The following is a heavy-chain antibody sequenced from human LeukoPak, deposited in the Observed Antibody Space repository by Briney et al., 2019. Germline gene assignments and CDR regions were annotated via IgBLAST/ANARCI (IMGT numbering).Heavy chain of an antibody. CDR1: GGSISSGDYY. D-gene: IGHD4-23*01. CDR3: ARYYGGSSGYYFDY. V-gene: IGHV4-30-4*01. Sequence: SETLSLACPVAGGSISSGDYYWSWIRQPPGKGLEWFGYIYDSGSTYYNPSLKSRVTISVDTSKSQFSLKLSSATDADTAVYYCARYYGGSSGYYFDYWGQGTLVTVSS. J-gene: IGHJ4*02. CDR2: IYDSGST.